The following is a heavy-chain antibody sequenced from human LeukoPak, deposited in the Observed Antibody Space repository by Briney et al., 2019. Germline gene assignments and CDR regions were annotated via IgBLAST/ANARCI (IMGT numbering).Heavy chain of an antibody. D-gene: IGHD6-13*01. CDR3: AKDGYSSSWYYFDY. V-gene: IGHV3-53*05. J-gene: IGHJ4*02. CDR1: GFTVSSNY. CDR2: IYSGGST. Sequence: GGSLRLSCAASGFTVSSNYMSWVRQAPGKGLEWVSVIYSGGSTYYADSVKGRFTISRDNSKNTLYLQMNSLRAEDTALYYCAKDGYSSSWYYFDYWGQGTLVTVSS.